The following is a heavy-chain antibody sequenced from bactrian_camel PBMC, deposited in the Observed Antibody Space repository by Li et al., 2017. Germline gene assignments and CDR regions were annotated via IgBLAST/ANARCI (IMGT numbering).Heavy chain of an antibody. CDR3: AALGVFSHIPPQDFVCLTVDAYNY. J-gene: IGHJ4*01. CDR1: GEGVYNSAC. D-gene: IGHD2*01. CDR2: IQDDGMK. V-gene: IGHV3S53*01. Sequence: HVQLVESGGGSVQAGGSLKLSCVASGEGVYNSACMGWFRQVPGKEREMVAQIQDDGMKHYGGTVQGRFTISRNVLPERLSLQMTRLKTEDTAVYYCAALGVFSHIPPQDFVCLTVDAYNYWGRGTQVTVS.